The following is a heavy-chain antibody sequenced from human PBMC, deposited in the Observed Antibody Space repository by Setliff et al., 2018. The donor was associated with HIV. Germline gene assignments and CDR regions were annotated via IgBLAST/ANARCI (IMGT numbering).Heavy chain of an antibody. CDR1: GYTFTAYY. CDR2: IIPNSGGT. CDR3: ASKLHCTNGVCLDAFDI. J-gene: IGHJ3*02. D-gene: IGHD2-8*01. V-gene: IGHV1-2*06. Sequence: ASVKVSCKSSGYTFTAYYIHWVRQAPGQGLEWMGRIIPNSGGTNHAQNFQGRVTMTRDTSISTAYMELSRLRSDDTAVYYCASKLHCTNGVCLDAFDIWSQGTMVTVSS.